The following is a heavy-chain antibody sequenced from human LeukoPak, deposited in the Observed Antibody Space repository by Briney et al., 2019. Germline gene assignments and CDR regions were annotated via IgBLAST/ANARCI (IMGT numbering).Heavy chain of an antibody. CDR1: GFNFSNYN. V-gene: IGHV3-48*01. Sequence: GGSLRLSCAASGFNFSNYNMNWVRDAPGKGLERVSYISGGSSSAIYNADSVKGRFTVSRDNANNSLYLQMNSLRAEDTAVYYCAREYLRRKTGYFDYWGQGGLVSVSS. D-gene: IGHD1-14*01. J-gene: IGHJ4*02. CDR2: ISGGSSSAI. CDR3: AREYLRRKTGYFDY.